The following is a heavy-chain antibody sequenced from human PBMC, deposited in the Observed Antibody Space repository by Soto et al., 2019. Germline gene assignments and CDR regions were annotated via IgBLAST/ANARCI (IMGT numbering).Heavy chain of an antibody. Sequence: QLQLQQSGPVLVKPSETLSLTCTVSGGSIGSDHYYWGWIRQSPGKGLEWIASIYYSGDTYFNPSLRSRVSISVDTSKNQFSLNVNSMTAADTAIYFCASHRIVVVVSPSLSAFDSWAQGTLVTVSS. CDR1: GGSIGSDHYY. J-gene: IGHJ4*02. CDR3: ASHRIVVVVSPSLSAFDS. CDR2: IYYSGDT. D-gene: IGHD2-15*01. V-gene: IGHV4-39*01.